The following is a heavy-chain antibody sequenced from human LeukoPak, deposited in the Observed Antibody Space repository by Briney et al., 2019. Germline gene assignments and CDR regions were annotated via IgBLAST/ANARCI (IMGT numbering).Heavy chain of an antibody. CDR3: AKDISVDDSSGCIDY. J-gene: IGHJ4*02. CDR1: GFTFSSYG. V-gene: IGHV3-33*06. CDR2: IRYDGCNK. D-gene: IGHD6-19*01. Sequence: GRSLRLSCAASGFTFSSYGMHWVRQAPGKGLEWVAVIRYDGCNKYYADSVKGRFTISRDNSKNTLYLQMNSLRAEDTAVYYCAKDISVDDSSGCIDYWGQGTLVTVSS.